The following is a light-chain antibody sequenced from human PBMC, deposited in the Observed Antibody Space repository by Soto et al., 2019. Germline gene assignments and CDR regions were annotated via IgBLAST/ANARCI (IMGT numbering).Light chain of an antibody. CDR2: GAS. CDR3: QQYGSSPPYT. CDR1: QSVSSSY. Sequence: EIVLTQSPGTLSLSPGERATLSCRASQSVSSSYLAWYQQKPGQATRLLIYGASSRATGIPDRFSGSGSGTDFTLTISRREPDDVAVYYCQQYGSSPPYTFGQGTKLEIK. J-gene: IGKJ2*01. V-gene: IGKV3-20*01.